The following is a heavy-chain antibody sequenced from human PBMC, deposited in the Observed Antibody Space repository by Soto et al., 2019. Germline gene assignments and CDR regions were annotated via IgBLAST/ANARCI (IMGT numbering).Heavy chain of an antibody. CDR1: GFTVSSNY. CDR2: IYSGGST. Sequence: GGSLRLSCAASGFTVSSNYMSWVRQAPGKGLEWVSVIYSGGSTYYADSVKGRFTISRHNSKNTLYLQMNSQRAEDTAVYYCARVQRVSVVVPAAIYYYYYMDVWGKGTTVTVSS. D-gene: IGHD2-2*01. V-gene: IGHV3-53*04. J-gene: IGHJ6*03. CDR3: ARVQRVSVVVPAAIYYYYYMDV.